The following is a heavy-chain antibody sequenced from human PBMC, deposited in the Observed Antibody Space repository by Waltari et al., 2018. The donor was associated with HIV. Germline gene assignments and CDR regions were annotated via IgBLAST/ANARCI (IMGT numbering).Heavy chain of an antibody. V-gene: IGHV3-23*01. CDR3: AKSGGDILTGHSYYYYGMDV. Sequence: QLLESGGGLVQPGGSLGLSCAASGFSFSSYAMSWVRQAPGKGLEWVSGISGSGRSTYYADSVKGRFTISRDNSKNTVYLQMNSLRAEDTAVYYCAKSGGDILTGHSYYYYGMDVWGLGTTVTVSS. CDR2: ISGSGRST. J-gene: IGHJ6*02. CDR1: GFSFSSYA. D-gene: IGHD3-9*01.